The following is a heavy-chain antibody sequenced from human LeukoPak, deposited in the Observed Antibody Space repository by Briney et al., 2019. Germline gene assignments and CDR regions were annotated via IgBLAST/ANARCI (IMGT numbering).Heavy chain of an antibody. J-gene: IGHJ4*02. D-gene: IGHD3-10*01. Sequence: SETLSLTCTVSGGSISSGDYYWSWIRQPPGKGLEWIGYIYHSGSTYYNPSLKSRVTISVDTSKNQFSLKLRSVTAADTAVYYCARDSDYYGSGSSGYFDYWGPGTLVTVSS. CDR3: ARDSDYYGSGSSGYFDY. CDR1: GGSISSGDYY. V-gene: IGHV4-31*03. CDR2: IYHSGST.